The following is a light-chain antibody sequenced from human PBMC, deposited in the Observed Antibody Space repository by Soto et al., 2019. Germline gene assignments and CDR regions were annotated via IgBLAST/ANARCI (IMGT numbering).Light chain of an antibody. V-gene: IGKV1-39*01. J-gene: IGKJ1*01. Sequence: DIQMTQSPSSLSASVGDRVTITCRASETISKYLNWYQLKPGKAPELLIYATSNLQTGVPSWFRGSGSGTVFTLTISSVQTEDFATYYSQQSFKMPWTFGQGTKV. CDR1: ETISKY. CDR2: ATS. CDR3: QQSFKMPWT.